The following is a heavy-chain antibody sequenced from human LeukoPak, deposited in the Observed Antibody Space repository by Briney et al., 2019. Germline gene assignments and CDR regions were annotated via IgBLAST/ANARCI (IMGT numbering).Heavy chain of an antibody. CDR2: LKSKSDGETG. V-gene: IGHV3-15*07. J-gene: IGHJ4*02. CDR1: GFTFSNAW. CDR3: TTAGWSGYFLDY. Sequence: GGSLRLSCAASGFTFSNAWLNWVRQAPGKGPEWVGRLKSKSDGETGDYAAPVKGRFTVSRDDSKNTLYLQMNSLKTEDTAVYHCTTAGWSGYFLDYWGQGTLATVSS. D-gene: IGHD3-3*01.